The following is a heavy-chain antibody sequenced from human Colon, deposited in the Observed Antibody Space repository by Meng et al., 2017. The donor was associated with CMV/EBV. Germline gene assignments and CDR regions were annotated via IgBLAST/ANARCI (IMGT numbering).Heavy chain of an antibody. Sequence: GESLKISCAASGFTFASYSMNWVRPAPEKGLEWVSSINSNSDYINYADSVKGRFTVSRENAKNSLYLQMNSLRPDDTGVYYCARDGAQGEDHWGQGTRVTVXS. D-gene: IGHD2-21*01. CDR1: GFTFASYS. CDR3: ARDGAQGEDH. V-gene: IGHV3-21*01. CDR2: INSNSDYI. J-gene: IGHJ4*02.